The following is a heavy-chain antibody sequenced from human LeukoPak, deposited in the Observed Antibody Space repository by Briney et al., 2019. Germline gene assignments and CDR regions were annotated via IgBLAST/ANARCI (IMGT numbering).Heavy chain of an antibody. D-gene: IGHD2-2*01. V-gene: IGHV1-69*02. CDR3: ARAAPCSSTSCPFDY. CDR1: GGTFSSYT. Sequence: SVTVSCKASGGTFSSYTISWVRQAPGQGLEWMGRVIPILGITNYAQKFQGRVTITADKSTSTAYMEPSSLRSEDTAVYYCARAAPCSSTSCPFDYWGQGTLVTVSS. J-gene: IGHJ4*02. CDR2: VIPILGIT.